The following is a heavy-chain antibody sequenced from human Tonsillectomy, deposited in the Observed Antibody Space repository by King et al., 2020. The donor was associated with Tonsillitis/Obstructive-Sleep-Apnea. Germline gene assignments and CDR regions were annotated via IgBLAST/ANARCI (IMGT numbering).Heavy chain of an antibody. CDR1: GYSFATYW. V-gene: IGHV5-51*01. J-gene: IGHJ4*02. CDR3: ARHGGDYDFRY. CDR2: IYPGDSET. D-gene: IGHD3-3*01. Sequence: QLVQSGAEAKKPGASLKISCQGSGYSFATYWIGWVRQMPGKGLEWMGIIYPGDSETRYSPSFQGQVTFSVDQSITTAYLQWSSLKASDTAMYYWARHGGDYDFRYWGQGTLVSVSS.